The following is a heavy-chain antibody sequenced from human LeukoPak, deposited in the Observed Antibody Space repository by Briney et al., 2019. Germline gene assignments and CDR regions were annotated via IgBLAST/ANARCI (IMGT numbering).Heavy chain of an antibody. CDR3: ARGAARLEIARYYYYMDV. J-gene: IGHJ6*03. CDR2: IYTSGST. D-gene: IGHD6-6*01. V-gene: IGHV4-4*07. Sequence: SETLSLTCTVSGGSISSYYWSWIRQAAGKGLEWIGRIYTSGSTNYNPSLKSRVTMSVDTSKNQFSLKLSSVTAADTAVYYCARGAARLEIARYYYYMDVWGKGTTVTVSS. CDR1: GGSISSYY.